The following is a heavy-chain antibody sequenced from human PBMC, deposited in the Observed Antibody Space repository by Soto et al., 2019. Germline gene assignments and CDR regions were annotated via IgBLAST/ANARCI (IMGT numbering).Heavy chain of an antibody. D-gene: IGHD3-10*01. J-gene: IGHJ4*02. CDR3: VRQVVDRALAPSGSFAY. CDR2: IYNSGST. Sequence: SETLSLTCTVSGVSIGSRSFYWGWIRQPPGKGLEWIGSIYNSGSTYYSPSLQSRVTISADTSKKQFSLKMRSVSAADTAVYYCVRQVVDRALAPSGSFAYWGQGTLVTVSS. CDR1: GVSIGSRSFY. V-gene: IGHV4-39*01.